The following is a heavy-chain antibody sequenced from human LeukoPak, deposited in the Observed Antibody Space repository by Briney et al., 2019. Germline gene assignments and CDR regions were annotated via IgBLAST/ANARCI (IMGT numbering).Heavy chain of an antibody. V-gene: IGHV1-2*02. CDR1: GYTFTSYY. D-gene: IGHD6-13*01. Sequence: ASVKVSCKTSGYTFTSYYMHWVRQAPGQGLEWMGWINPNSGGTNYAQKFQGRVTMTRDTSISTAYMELSRLRSDDTAVYYCARVEQQLVPGDFDYWGQGTLVTVSS. J-gene: IGHJ4*02. CDR2: INPNSGGT. CDR3: ARVEQQLVPGDFDY.